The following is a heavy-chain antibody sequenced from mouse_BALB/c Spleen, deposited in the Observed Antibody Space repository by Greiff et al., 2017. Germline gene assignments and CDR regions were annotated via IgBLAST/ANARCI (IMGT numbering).Heavy chain of an antibody. CDR1: GFNIKDTY. Sequence: VQLQQSGAELVKPGASVKLSCTASGFNIKDTYMHWVKQRPEQGLEWIGRIDPANGNTKYDPKFQGKATITADTSSNTAYLQLSSLTSEDTAVYYCARVPSYWYFDVWGAGTTVTVSS. CDR3: ARVPSYWYFDV. V-gene: IGHV14-3*02. D-gene: IGHD6-1*01. CDR2: IDPANGNT. J-gene: IGHJ1*01.